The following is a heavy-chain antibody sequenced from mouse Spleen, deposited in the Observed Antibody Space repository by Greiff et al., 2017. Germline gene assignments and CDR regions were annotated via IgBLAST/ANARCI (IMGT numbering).Heavy chain of an antibody. CDR3: ASLYYGNFLFAY. CDR1: GYSITSGYY. CDR2: ISYDGSN. Sequence: EVQLQQSGPGLVKPSQSLSLTCSVTGYSITSGYYWNWIRQFPGNKLEWMGYISYDGSNNYNPSLKNRISITRDTSKNQFFLKLNSVTTEDTATYYCASLYYGNFLFAYWGQGTLVTVSA. V-gene: IGHV3-6*01. J-gene: IGHJ3*01. D-gene: IGHD2-1*01.